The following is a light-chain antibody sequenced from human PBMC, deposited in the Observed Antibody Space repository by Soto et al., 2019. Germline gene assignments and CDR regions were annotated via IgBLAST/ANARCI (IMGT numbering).Light chain of an antibody. CDR1: SSDVGGYYS. V-gene: IGLV2-14*01. CDR2: DVA. Sequence: QSALTQPASVSGTPGQSITISCTGTSSDVGGYYSVSWYQQHPGKAPKLMIYDVANRPSGVSNRFPGSKSGNTSSLTISGLQAEDGADYYCSSYTSSSTDVFGTGTKLTVL. J-gene: IGLJ1*01. CDR3: SSYTSSSTDV.